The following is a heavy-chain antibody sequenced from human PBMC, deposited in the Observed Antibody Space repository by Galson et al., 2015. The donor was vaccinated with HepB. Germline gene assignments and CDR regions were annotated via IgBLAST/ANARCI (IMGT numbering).Heavy chain of an antibody. CDR3: AKDRLRYIAAAGTHDAFDI. CDR2: TRYDGSNK. D-gene: IGHD6-13*01. J-gene: IGHJ3*02. Sequence: LRLSCAASGFTFSSYGMHWVRQAPGKGLEWVAFTRYDGSNKYYADSVKGRFTISRDNSKNTLYLQMNSLRAEDTAVYYCAKDRLRYIAAAGTHDAFDIWGQGTMVTVSS. V-gene: IGHV3-30*02. CDR1: GFTFSSYG.